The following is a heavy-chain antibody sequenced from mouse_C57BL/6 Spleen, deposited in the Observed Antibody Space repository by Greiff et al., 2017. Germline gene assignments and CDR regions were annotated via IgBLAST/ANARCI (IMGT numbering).Heavy chain of an antibody. D-gene: IGHD1-1*01. J-gene: IGHJ4*01. CDR3: ARGGSKDAMDY. V-gene: IGHV1-69*01. CDR2: IDPSDSYT. Sequence: QVQLQQPGAELVMPGASVKLSCKASGYTFTSYWMPWVKQRPGQGLEWIGEIDPSDSYTNYNQKFKGKSTLTVDKSSSTAYMQLSSLTSEDSAVYYCARGGSKDAMDYWGQGTSVTVSS. CDR1: GYTFTSYW.